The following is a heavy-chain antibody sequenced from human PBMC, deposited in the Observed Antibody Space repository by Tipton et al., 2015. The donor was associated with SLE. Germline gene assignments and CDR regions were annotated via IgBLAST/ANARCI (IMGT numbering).Heavy chain of an antibody. D-gene: IGHD6-19*01. CDR1: GGAISSGGYS. CDR3: ARAYSSGWYYYYYMDV. CDR2: IQSSGST. Sequence: TLSLTCSVSGGAISSGGYSWNWIRQPAGKGLEWIGRIQSSGSTSYNPSLRSRVTISLDPSKSQISLKLSSVTAADTALYYCARAYSSGWYYYYYMDVWGKGTTVTVSS. J-gene: IGHJ6*03. V-gene: IGHV4-61*02.